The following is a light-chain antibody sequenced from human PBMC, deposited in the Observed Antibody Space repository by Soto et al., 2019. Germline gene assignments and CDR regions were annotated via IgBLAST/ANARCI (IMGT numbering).Light chain of an antibody. J-gene: IGLJ3*02. V-gene: IGLV2-8*01. CDR2: EVS. CDR1: SSDVGACNS. Sequence: QSALTQPPSASGSPGQSVTISCTGSSSDVGACNSVSWYQQHPGKAPKLMIYEVSKRPSGVPDRFSGSKSGNTASLTVSGLQAEDEADYYCSCTSYAREYNWVFGGGTKLTVL. CDR3: SCTSYAREYNWV.